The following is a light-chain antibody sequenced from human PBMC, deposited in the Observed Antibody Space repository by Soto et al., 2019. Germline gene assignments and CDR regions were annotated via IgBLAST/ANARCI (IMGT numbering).Light chain of an antibody. J-gene: IGKJ5*01. CDR2: DAS. Sequence: EIVLTQSPATLSLSPGERATLSCRASQSVSSYLAWYQQKPGQAPRLLIYDASNRATGIPARFSGSGSGTDFTLTISSLEPEDFAVYYCQQRSNWPPPITFGQGTRLKI. V-gene: IGKV3-11*01. CDR3: QQRSNWPPPIT. CDR1: QSVSSY.